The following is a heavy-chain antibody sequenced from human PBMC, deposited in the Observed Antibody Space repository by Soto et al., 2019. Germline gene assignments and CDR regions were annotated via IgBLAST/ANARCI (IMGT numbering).Heavy chain of an antibody. J-gene: IGHJ4*02. CDR3: ARDVRDIVVVTAMGY. D-gene: IGHD2-21*02. V-gene: IGHV1-46*01. CDR1: GYTFTSYY. Sequence: PSVKVSCKASGYTFTSYYMHWVRQAPGQGLEWMGIINPSGGSTSYAQKFQGRVTMTRDTSTSTVYMELSSLRSEDTAVYYCARDVRDIVVVTAMGYWGQGTLVTVSS. CDR2: INPSGGST.